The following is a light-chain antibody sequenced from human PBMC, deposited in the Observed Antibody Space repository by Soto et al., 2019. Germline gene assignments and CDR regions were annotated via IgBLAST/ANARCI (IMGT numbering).Light chain of an antibody. CDR1: QSVTSN. CDR3: QQRSNWPLYT. CDR2: DAS. V-gene: IGKV3-11*01. Sequence: DIVMTQSPATLSVSPGERAPLSCRASQSVTSNLAWYQQKPGQAPRLLIYDASNRATGIPARFSGSGSGTDFTLTISSLEPEDFAVYYCQQRSNWPLYTFGQGTKVDIK. J-gene: IGKJ2*01.